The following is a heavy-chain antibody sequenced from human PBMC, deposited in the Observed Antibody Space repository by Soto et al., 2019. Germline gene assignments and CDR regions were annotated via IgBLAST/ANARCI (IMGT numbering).Heavy chain of an antibody. V-gene: IGHV4-34*01. J-gene: IGHJ4*02. CDR3: ARGNMGSGSYYFDY. D-gene: IGHD3-10*01. CDR2: INHSGRT. CDR1: GGSFSGYY. Sequence: QVQLQQWGAGLLKPSETLSLTCAVYGGSFSGYYWSWIRQPPGKGREWIGEINHSGRTNYNPSLKSRVTISVDTSKNQFALKLSSVTAADTAVYYCARGNMGSGSYYFDYWGQGPLVSVSS.